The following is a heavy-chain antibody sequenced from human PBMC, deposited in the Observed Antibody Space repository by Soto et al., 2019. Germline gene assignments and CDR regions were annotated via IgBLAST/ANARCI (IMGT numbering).Heavy chain of an antibody. CDR3: TAGKLYPSLDFDY. Sequence: GGSLSLSCTASGFTFGDYAMSWVRPAPGKGLEWVGFIRSKAYGGTTEYAASAKGRFTISRDDSKSIAYLQMNSLKTEDTAVYYCTAGKLYPSLDFDYWGQGTLVTVSS. V-gene: IGHV3-49*04. D-gene: IGHD2-8*01. J-gene: IGHJ4*02. CDR2: IRSKAYGGTT. CDR1: GFTFGDYA.